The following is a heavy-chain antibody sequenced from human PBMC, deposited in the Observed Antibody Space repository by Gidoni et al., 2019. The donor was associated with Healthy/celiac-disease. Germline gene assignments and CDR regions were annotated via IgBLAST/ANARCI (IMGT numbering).Heavy chain of an antibody. CDR2: IYHSVST. Sequence: QVQLQESGPGLVKQSETMSLTCAVSGYSISSGSYGGWIRQPPGRGLEWIGSIYHSVSTYYNPSLTSRVTISVDPSKNQFSLKLSSVPAADTAVYYCARTPLEPPKIGYFDLWGRGTLVTVSS. CDR1: GYSISSGSY. J-gene: IGHJ2*01. D-gene: IGHD3-3*01. V-gene: IGHV4-38-2*01. CDR3: ARTPLEPPKIGYFDL.